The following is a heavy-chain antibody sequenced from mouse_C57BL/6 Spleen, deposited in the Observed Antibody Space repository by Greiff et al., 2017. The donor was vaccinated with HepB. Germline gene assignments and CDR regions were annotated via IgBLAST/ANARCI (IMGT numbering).Heavy chain of an antibody. Sequence: QVQLQQSGAELVKPGASVKISCKASGYAFSSYWMNWVKQRPGKGLEWIGQIYPGDGDTNYNGKFKGKATLTADKSSSTAYMQLSSLTSEDSAVYFCARGRDVGTFDYWGQGTTLTVSS. J-gene: IGHJ2*01. CDR1: GYAFSSYW. V-gene: IGHV1-80*01. CDR2: IYPGDGDT. D-gene: IGHD3-3*01. CDR3: ARGRDVGTFDY.